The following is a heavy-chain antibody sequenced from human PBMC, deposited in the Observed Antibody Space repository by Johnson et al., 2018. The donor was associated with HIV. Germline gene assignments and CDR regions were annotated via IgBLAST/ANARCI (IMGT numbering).Heavy chain of an antibody. V-gene: IGHV3-30*02. D-gene: IGHD2-15*01. CDR1: GFTFRTNG. CDR3: ARDTYCSGGSCYSNAFDI. CDR2: IQYDGSNK. J-gene: IGHJ3*02. Sequence: VQLVESGGGVVQPGGPLRLSCAASGFTFRTNGMHWVRQAPGKGLEWVSFIQYDGSNKYYADSVKGRFTISRDNSKNSLYLQMNSLRAEDTAVYYCARDTYCSGGSCYSNAFDIWGQGTMVTVSS.